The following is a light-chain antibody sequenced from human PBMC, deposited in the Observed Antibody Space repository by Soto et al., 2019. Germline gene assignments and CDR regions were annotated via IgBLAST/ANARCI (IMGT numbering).Light chain of an antibody. V-gene: IGLV2-14*01. Sequence: QAALTQPAAVSGSPGQSITISCVGTSTDIGSYNYVSWYQQFPGRAPKLILYEVGNRPSGISTRFSGSKSGNTASLTISGLQAEDEADYYCNSYTTTTTLFVFGTGTKLTVL. CDR2: EVG. CDR1: STDIGSYNY. J-gene: IGLJ1*01. CDR3: NSYTTTTTLFV.